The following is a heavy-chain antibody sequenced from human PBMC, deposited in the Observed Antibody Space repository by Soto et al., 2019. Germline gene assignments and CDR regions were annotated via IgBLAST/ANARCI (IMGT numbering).Heavy chain of an antibody. D-gene: IGHD2-15*01. CDR3: ARGRPVVKDY. CDR2: IYYSGSS. CDR1: GGSISSGGYY. V-gene: IGHV4-31*03. J-gene: IGHJ4*02. Sequence: QLQLQESGPGLVKPSQTLSLTCTVSGGSISSGGYYWNWIRQHPGKGLEWIGYIYYSGSSYYNPSLKSRVTISVDTSTNQFSLNLSSVTAADTAVYYGARGRPVVKDYWGQGTLVTVSS.